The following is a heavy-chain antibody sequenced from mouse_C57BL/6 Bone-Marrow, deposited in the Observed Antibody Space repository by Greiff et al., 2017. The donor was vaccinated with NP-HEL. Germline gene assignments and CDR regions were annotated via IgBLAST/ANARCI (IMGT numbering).Heavy chain of an antibody. CDR3: ARSYSAWFAY. CDR2: INPNNGGT. J-gene: IGHJ3*01. V-gene: IGHV1-26*01. CDR1: GYTFTDYY. D-gene: IGHD2-10*01. Sequence: EVQLQQSGPELVKPGASVKISCKASGYTFTDYYMNWVKQSHGQSLEWIGDINPNNGGTSYNQKFKGKATLTVDKSSSTAYMELRSLTSEDSAVYYCARSYSAWFAYWGQGTLVTVSA.